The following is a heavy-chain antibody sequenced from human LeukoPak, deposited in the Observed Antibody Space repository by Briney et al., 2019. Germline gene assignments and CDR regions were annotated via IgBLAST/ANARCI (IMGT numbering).Heavy chain of an antibody. CDR2: IYYSGST. J-gene: IGHJ4*02. V-gene: IGHV4-31*11. D-gene: IGHD3-16*01. Sequence: PSGTLPLTCAVSGGSISSGGYYWSWIRQHPGKGLEWIGYIYYSGSTYYNPSLKSRVTISVDTSKNQFSLKLSSVTAADTAVYYCARSHGSRSHGYWGQGTLVTVSS. CDR3: ARSHGSRSHGY. CDR1: GGSISSGGYY.